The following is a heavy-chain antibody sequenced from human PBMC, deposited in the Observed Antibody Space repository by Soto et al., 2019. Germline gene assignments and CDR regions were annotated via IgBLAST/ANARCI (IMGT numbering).Heavy chain of an antibody. CDR3: ANLAAADAFDI. D-gene: IGHD6-13*01. CDR2: IIPILGIA. V-gene: IGHV1-69*02. CDR1: GGTFSSYT. J-gene: IGHJ3*02. Sequence: QVQLVQSGAEVKKPGSSVKVSCKASGGTFSSYTISWVRQAPGQGLEWMGRIIPILGIANYAQKFQGRVTITADKSTGTAYMELSSLRSEDTAVYYCANLAAADAFDIWGQGTMVTVSS.